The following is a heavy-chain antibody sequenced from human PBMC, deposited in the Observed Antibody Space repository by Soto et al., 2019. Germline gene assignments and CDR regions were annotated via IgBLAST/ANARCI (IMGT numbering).Heavy chain of an antibody. Sequence: SETLSLTCTVSGGSISTYYWSWIRQPPGKGLEWIGYTYYSGSTNYNPSLKSRVTISVDTSKKQFSLKLSSVTAADTAVYYCARLACGGDCYSDYWGQGTLVTVSS. CDR2: TYYSGST. J-gene: IGHJ4*02. V-gene: IGHV4-59*08. CDR1: GGSISTYY. D-gene: IGHD2-21*01. CDR3: ARLACGGDCYSDY.